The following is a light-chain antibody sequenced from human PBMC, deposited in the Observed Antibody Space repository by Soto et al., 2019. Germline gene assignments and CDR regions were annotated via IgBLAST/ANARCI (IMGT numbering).Light chain of an antibody. Sequence: EIVLTQSPGTLSLSPGERATLSCRASQSVSSSYLAWYQQKPGQAPRLLIYGASGRATGIPDRFSGSGSGPDFPLTISRLEPEDFAVYYCQQYGSSPLFTFGPGTKVDIK. CDR2: GAS. CDR3: QQYGSSPLFT. V-gene: IGKV3-20*01. CDR1: QSVSSSY. J-gene: IGKJ3*01.